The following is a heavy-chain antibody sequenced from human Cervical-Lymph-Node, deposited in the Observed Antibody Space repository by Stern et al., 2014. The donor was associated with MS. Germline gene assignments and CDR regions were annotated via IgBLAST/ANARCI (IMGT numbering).Heavy chain of an antibody. CDR1: GVTFSKVP. CDR2: VFPVFGTP. J-gene: IGHJ5*02. V-gene: IGHV1-69*01. D-gene: IGHD6-13*01. CDR3: ALSSETSDRWYSLGYDL. Sequence: QMQLGQSGAEVTKPASSLKVSCTASGVTFSKVPIRWVRQGPGQGLDWMGRVFPVFGTPTYAQEYRGRVTITADVSTSTVYMELSSLRSDDTAVYYCALSSETSDRWYSLGYDLWGQGTLVTVSS.